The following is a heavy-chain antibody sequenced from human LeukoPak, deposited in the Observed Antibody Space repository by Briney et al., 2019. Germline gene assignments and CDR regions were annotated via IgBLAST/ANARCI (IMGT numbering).Heavy chain of an antibody. D-gene: IGHD3-3*01. CDR3: ATTKIWSGYYSSGYYFDY. J-gene: IGHJ4*02. V-gene: IGHV3-7*01. CDR2: INHNGNVN. CDR1: GFTFNSYW. Sequence: GGSLRLSCAASGFTFNSYWMNWARQAPGKGLEWVASINHNGNVNYYVDSVKGRFTISRDNAKNSLYLQMNSLRAEDTAVYYCATTKIWSGYYSSGYYFDYWGQGTLVTVSS.